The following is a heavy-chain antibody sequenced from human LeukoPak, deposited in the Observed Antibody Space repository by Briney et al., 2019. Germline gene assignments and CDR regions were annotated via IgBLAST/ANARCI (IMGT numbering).Heavy chain of an antibody. Sequence: GGSLRLSCAASGFTFSSYAMNWVRQAPGKGLEWVSSISSNSNNINYAGSVKGRFTTSRGNSQNTLYLQMNSLRADDTAVYYCAKDQGTAIFGMIIPDCYFDLWGRGTLVTVSS. J-gene: IGHJ2*01. CDR1: GFTFSSYA. V-gene: IGHV3-23*01. CDR2: ISSNSNNI. CDR3: AKDQGTAIFGMIIPDCYFDL. D-gene: IGHD3-3*01.